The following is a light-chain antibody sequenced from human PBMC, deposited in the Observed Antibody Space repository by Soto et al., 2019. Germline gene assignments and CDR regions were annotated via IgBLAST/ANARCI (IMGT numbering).Light chain of an antibody. V-gene: IGKV1-6*01. CDR2: AAS. Sequence: QMTQSPAALSASVGYRGAITCRASQSIVTYLNWYLQKPGKAPKLLIYAASNLQSGVPPRFSGSGSGTDFTLAISSLQPEDSATYYCLQDINYPWTFGQGTKVDIK. CDR1: QSIVTY. J-gene: IGKJ1*01. CDR3: LQDINYPWT.